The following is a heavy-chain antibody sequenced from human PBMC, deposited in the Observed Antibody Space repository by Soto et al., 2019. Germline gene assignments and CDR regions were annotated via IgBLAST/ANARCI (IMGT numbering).Heavy chain of an antibody. Sequence: QVRLQESGPGLVKPSQTLSLTCTVSGGSISSGGYYWSWIRQHPGKGLEWFGYIYYIGSTYYNPCLKKRVNISVDTSKNQFSRKLSSVTAADTAVYYCVRYFMVRGVMSAFDLWGQGTMVTVSS. CDR3: VRYFMVRGVMSAFDL. CDR2: IYYIGST. CDR1: GGSISSGGYY. J-gene: IGHJ3*01. D-gene: IGHD3-10*01. V-gene: IGHV4-31*03.